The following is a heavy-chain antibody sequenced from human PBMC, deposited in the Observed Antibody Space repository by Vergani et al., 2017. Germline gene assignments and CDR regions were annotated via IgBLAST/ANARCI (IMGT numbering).Heavy chain of an antibody. CDR1: GFTFSSYE. Sequence: EVQLVESGGGLVQPGGSLRLSCAASGFTFSSYEMNWVRQAPGKGLEWVSYISNSGSTINYAESVKGRFTISRDNAKNSLYLQMNSLRAEDTAVYYCAREASVEHYAFWSGYYRNWVDPWGQGTLVTVSS. CDR2: ISNSGSTI. V-gene: IGHV3-48*03. D-gene: IGHD3-3*01. J-gene: IGHJ5*02. CDR3: AREASVEHYAFWSGYYRNWVDP.